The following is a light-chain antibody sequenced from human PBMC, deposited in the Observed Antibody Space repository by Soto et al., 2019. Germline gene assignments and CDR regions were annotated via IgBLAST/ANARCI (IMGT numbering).Light chain of an antibody. CDR3: SSFTNTITRYA. V-gene: IGLV2-14*01. J-gene: IGLJ1*01. Sequence: QSALTQPPSASGSPGQSVTISCTGTTSDIGAYNYVSWYQQRPGKAPKLIIYEVSYRPSGVSNRFSGSKSGDTASLTISGLQAEDEADYYCSSFTNTITRYAFGTGTKVTVL. CDR2: EVS. CDR1: TSDIGAYNY.